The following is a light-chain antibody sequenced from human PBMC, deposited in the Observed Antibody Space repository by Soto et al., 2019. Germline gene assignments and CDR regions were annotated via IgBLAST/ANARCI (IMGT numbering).Light chain of an antibody. CDR2: SIS. V-gene: IGKV1-39*01. CDR3: QQTYNLPPT. Sequence: DIQLTQSPSSLSASVGDRVSITSRTSQTISTFLNWYHHRPGQAPKLLIYSISNLQSGVPSRFSGGGAGTEFTLTISSLQPEDFGSYSCQQTYNLPPTFGGGTRVQIK. CDR1: QTISTF. J-gene: IGKJ4*01.